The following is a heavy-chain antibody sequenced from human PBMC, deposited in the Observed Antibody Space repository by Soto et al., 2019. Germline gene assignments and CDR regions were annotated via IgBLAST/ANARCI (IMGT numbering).Heavy chain of an antibody. CDR1: GGSISSGDYY. CDR2: IYYSGST. D-gene: IGHD2-15*01. V-gene: IGHV4-30-4*01. J-gene: IGHJ5*02. CDR3: ALSFKVARRGGSANSHGLFFGT. Sequence: QVQLQESGPGLVKPSQTLSLTCTVSGGSISSGDYYWSWIRQPPGKGLEWIGYIYYSGSTYYNPSLLRRVPLFVVMSNLEFTLKVNSVPGAVTGVYDCALSFKVARRGGSANSHGLFFGTWGEG.